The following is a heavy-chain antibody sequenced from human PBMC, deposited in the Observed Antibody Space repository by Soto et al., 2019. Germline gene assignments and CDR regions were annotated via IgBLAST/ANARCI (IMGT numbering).Heavy chain of an antibody. J-gene: IGHJ4*02. D-gene: IGHD3-22*01. V-gene: IGHV3-30-3*01. CDR2: ISYDGSNK. Sequence: GGSLRLSCAASGFTFSSYAMHWVHQAPGKGLEWVAVISYDGSNKYYADSVKGRFTISRDNSKNTLYLQMNSLRAEDTAVYYCARESYDSSGYFFDYWGQGTLVTVSS. CDR1: GFTFSSYA. CDR3: ARESYDSSGYFFDY.